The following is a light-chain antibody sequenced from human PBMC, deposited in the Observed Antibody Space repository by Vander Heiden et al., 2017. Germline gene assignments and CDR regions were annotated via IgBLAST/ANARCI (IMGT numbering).Light chain of an antibody. CDR2: GAS. V-gene: IGKV3-20*01. Sequence: EVVLTQSPGTLSLSPGERATLSCRASQSVSNLVWYQQKPGQSPRLLIYGASNRATGIPDRFSGSGPGTDFTLTINRLAPEDSALYYCQHYGNSLWTFGQGTKVEIK. CDR3: QHYGNSLWT. J-gene: IGKJ1*01. CDR1: QSVSN.